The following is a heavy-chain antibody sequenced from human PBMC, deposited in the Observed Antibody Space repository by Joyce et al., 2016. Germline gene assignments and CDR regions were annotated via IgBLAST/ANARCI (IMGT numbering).Heavy chain of an antibody. Sequence: QLQLQESGSGLVKPSQTLSLTCAVSGASVSSGGYSWRWIRQPPGKGLEWIGYIYHNESTDYNPSLKSRVTISVDRSKNQFSLKLASVTAADTAVYDCASGFNFKGRSFFDYWGQGALVTVSS. J-gene: IGHJ4*02. CDR2: IYHNEST. CDR3: ASGFNFKGRSFFDY. CDR1: GASVSSGGYS. D-gene: IGHD3-10*01. V-gene: IGHV4-30-2*01.